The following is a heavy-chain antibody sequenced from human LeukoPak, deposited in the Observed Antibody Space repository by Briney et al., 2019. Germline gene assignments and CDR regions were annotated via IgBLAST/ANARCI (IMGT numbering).Heavy chain of an antibody. V-gene: IGHV1-2*02. D-gene: IGHD5-12*01. Sequence: GASVKVTCKASGYTLTGSYMHWLRHAPGQGLEWMGWINPNSGDTNYAQKFQGRVTMTRDTSISPAYIELSRLTSDDAAVYYCAKNPYEYYFDYWGQGTLVTVSS. CDR1: GYTLTGSY. J-gene: IGHJ4*02. CDR3: AKNPYEYYFDY. CDR2: INPNSGDT.